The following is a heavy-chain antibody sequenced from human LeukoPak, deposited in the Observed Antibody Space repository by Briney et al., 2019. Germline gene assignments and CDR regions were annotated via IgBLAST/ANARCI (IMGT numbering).Heavy chain of an antibody. CDR3: TKYVDYFGDV. V-gene: IGHV3-73*01. D-gene: IGHD4-17*01. J-gene: IGHJ6*04. CDR1: GFSFSGSA. CDR2: IRSKANSYAT. Sequence: PGGSLRLSCAASGFSFSGSAMHWVRQASGKGLEWVGRIRSKANSYATAYAASVKGRFTISRDDSKNTAYLQMNSLKTEDTAVYYCTKYVDYFGDVWGKGTTVTVSS.